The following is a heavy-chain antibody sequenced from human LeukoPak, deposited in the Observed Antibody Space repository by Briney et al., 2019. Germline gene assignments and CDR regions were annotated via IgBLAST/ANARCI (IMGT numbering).Heavy chain of an antibody. V-gene: IGHV6-1*01. CDR3: ARRLTQYDCFDP. CDR2: TYYRSTWFN. J-gene: IGHJ5*02. CDR1: GDSVSSNSVT. Sequence: SQTLSLTCAISGDSVSSNSVTWNWIRQSPSRGLEWLGRTYYRSTWFNDYAVSVRGRITVNPDTSKNQFSLHLNSVTPEDTAVYYCARRLTQYDCFDPWGQGILVTASS. D-gene: IGHD2-2*01.